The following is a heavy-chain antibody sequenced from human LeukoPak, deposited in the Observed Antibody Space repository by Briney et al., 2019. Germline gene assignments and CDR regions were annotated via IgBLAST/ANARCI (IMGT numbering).Heavy chain of an antibody. J-gene: IGHJ6*03. CDR2: IYYSGST. CDR1: GGSISSYY. CDR3: ARHWYSNYYMDV. Sequence: SETLSLTCTVSGGSISSYYWSWIRQLPGKGLEWIGYIYYSGSTNYNPSLKSRVTISVDTSKNQFSLKLSSVTAADTAVYYCARHWYSNYYMDVWGKGTTVTVSS. V-gene: IGHV4-59*08. D-gene: IGHD4-11*01.